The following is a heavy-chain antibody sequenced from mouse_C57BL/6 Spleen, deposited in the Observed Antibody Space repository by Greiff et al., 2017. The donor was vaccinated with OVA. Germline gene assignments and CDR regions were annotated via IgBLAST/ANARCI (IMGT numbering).Heavy chain of an antibody. V-gene: IGHV2-9*01. CDR3: AKHAFDGYGAMDY. Sequence: VMLVESGPGLVAPSQSLSITCTVSGFSLTSYGVDWVRQTPGKGLEWLGVIWGGGSTTYNSALMSRLSISKDNSKSQVFLKMNSLQTDDTAMYYCAKHAFDGYGAMDYWGQGTSVTVSS. D-gene: IGHD2-2*01. CDR1: GFSLTSYG. J-gene: IGHJ4*01. CDR2: IWGGGST.